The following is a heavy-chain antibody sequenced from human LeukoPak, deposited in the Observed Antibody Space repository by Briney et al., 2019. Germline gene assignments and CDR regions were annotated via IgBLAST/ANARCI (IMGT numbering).Heavy chain of an antibody. D-gene: IGHD3-10*01. V-gene: IGHV4-4*07. CDR2: IYTSGST. Sequence: NPSETLSLTCTVPGGSISSYYWSWIRQPAGKGLEWIGRIYTSGSTNYNPSLKSRVTMSVDTSKNQFSLKLSSVTAAETAVYYCARGWNYGSGSNPFIGWFDPWGQGTLVTVSS. CDR1: GGSISSYY. J-gene: IGHJ5*02. CDR3: ARGWNYGSGSNPFIGWFDP.